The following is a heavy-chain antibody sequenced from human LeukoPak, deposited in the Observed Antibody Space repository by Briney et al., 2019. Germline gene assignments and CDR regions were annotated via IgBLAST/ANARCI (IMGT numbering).Heavy chain of an antibody. CDR1: GGTSSSYA. D-gene: IGHD3-3*01. J-gene: IGHJ5*02. V-gene: IGHV1-69*01. CDR3: ARAFFWSGYLSNWFDP. Sequence: SVKVSCKASGGTSSSYAISWVRQAPGQGLEWMGGIIPIFGTANYAQKFQGRVTITADESTSTAYMELSSLRSEDTAVYYCARAFFWSGYLSNWFDPWGQGTLVTVSS. CDR2: IIPIFGTA.